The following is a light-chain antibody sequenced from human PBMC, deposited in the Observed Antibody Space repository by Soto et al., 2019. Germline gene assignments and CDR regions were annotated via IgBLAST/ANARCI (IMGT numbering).Light chain of an antibody. CDR3: QQSYSTSMWT. CDR2: AAS. J-gene: IGKJ1*01. V-gene: IGKV1-39*01. CDR1: QSISSY. Sequence: DIQMTQSPSSLSASVGDRVTITCRASQSISSYLNWYQQKPGKAPKLLIYAASSLQSGVPSRFSGSGSGTYFTLTISSLQPEDFATYYCQQSYSTSMWTFGQGTKVEIK.